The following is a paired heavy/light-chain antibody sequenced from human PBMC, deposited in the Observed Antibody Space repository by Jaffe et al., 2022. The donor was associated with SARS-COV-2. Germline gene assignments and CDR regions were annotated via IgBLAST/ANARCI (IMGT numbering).Light chain of an antibody. CDR3: QQANSFPFT. CDR2: AAS. V-gene: IGKV1D-12*01. Sequence: DIQMTQSPSSVSASVGDRVTITCRASQGIRWLAWYQQKPGKAPKLLIYAASSLQSGVPSRFSGSGSGTDFTLTISSLQPEDFASYYCQQANSFPFTFGGGTKVEIK. CDR1: QGIRW. J-gene: IGKJ4*01.
Heavy chain of an antibody. CDR2: INQDGGAK. CDR3: VTYCSSTTCHAGNGGFDI. V-gene: IGHV3-7*01. CDR1: GFTFNTYL. J-gene: IGHJ3*02. Sequence: DAQLVESGGGLVQPGGSLRLSCAASGFTFNTYLMAWVRQAPGKGLEWVANINQDGGAKYYVDSVKGRFTISRDNAKNSLYLQMNSLRAEDTAVYYCVTYCSSTTCHAGNGGFDIWGQGTMVAVSS. D-gene: IGHD2-2*01.